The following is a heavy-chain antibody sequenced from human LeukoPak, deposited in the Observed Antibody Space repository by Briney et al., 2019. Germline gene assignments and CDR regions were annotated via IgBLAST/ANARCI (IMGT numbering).Heavy chain of an antibody. Sequence: GGSLRLSCAASGFTFSAYTMAWVRQAPGRGLEWVSSVIAVSNYIYYADSVKGRFTISRDNAEDSLYLQMNSLRAEDTAVYYCAREPPYNSDAFDIWGQGTMVTVSS. V-gene: IGHV3-21*01. J-gene: IGHJ3*02. CDR2: VIAVSNYI. CDR1: GFTFSAYT. CDR3: AREPPYNSDAFDI. D-gene: IGHD5-24*01.